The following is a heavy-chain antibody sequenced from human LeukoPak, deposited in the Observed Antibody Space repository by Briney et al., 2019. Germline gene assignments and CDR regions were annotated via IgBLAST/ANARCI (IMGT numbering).Heavy chain of an antibody. D-gene: IGHD3-22*01. CDR1: GFTFSSYS. V-gene: IGHV3-48*02. J-gene: IGHJ4*02. CDR2: ISSSSSTI. Sequence: GGSLRLSCAASGFTFSSYSMNWVRQAPGKGLEWVSYISSSSSTIYYADSVKGRFTISRDNAKNSLYLQMNSLRDEDTAVYYCARDFPYYYDISGYYYGSHYWGQGTLVTVSS. CDR3: ARDFPYYYDISGYYYGSHY.